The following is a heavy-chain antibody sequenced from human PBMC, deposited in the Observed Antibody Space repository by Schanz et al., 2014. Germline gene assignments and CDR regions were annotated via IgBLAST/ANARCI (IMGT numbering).Heavy chain of an antibody. CDR1: GFTFSSYA. CDR2: VPFDGSQK. J-gene: IGHJ4*02. D-gene: IGHD1-26*01. Sequence: QVQLVESGGGVVQPGRSLRLSCAASGFTFSSYALHWVRQAPGKGLEWVAFVPFDGSQKFYADSMKGRFTVSRDNAENALYLQMNSLRAEDTGLYVCARGGSGSHYRRDYWGQGTLVTVSS. V-gene: IGHV3-30*04. CDR3: ARGGSGSHYRRDY.